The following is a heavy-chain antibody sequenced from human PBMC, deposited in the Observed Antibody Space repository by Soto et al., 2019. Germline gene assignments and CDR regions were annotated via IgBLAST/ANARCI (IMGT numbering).Heavy chain of an antibody. CDR2: IFTGDSDT. Sequence: GESLKISCKGSGYNFKNYWIGWVRQMPVKGLEWMGIIFTGDSDTKYSPSFQGQVTISADKSISTAYLQWSSLKASDTAMYYCARQVRYYDSSGDGYYYYGMDVWGQGTTVTVSS. J-gene: IGHJ6*02. D-gene: IGHD3-22*01. CDR3: ARQVRYYDSSGDGYYYYGMDV. CDR1: GYNFKNYW. V-gene: IGHV5-51*01.